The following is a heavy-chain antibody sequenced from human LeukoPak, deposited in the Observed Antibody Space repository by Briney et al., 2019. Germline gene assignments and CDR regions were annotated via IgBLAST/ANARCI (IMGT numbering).Heavy chain of an antibody. Sequence: GRSLRLSCAASGFTFRSYAMHWVRQAPGKGLEWVAVISYDGSNEYYAGSVKGRFTISRDNSKNTLFLQMNSLRAEDTAVYYCARKYGDYAFDYWGQGTLVTVSS. D-gene: IGHD4-17*01. J-gene: IGHJ4*02. CDR2: ISYDGSNE. V-gene: IGHV3-30-3*01. CDR1: GFTFRSYA. CDR3: ARKYGDYAFDY.